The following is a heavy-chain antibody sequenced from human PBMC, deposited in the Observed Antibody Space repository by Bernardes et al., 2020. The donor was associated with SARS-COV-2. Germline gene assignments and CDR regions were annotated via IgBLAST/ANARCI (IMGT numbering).Heavy chain of an antibody. CDR3: AREGYYDTTAKPDY. CDR1: GFTYHNSW. J-gene: IGHJ4*01. Sequence: GGTQTLSCAASGFTYHNSWMSWVRQAPGPGLAWVAQIKEDGRDQYYVASVKGRFTISRDNAKNSLSLQMNSLRAEDTAVYYCAREGYYDTTAKPDYWGQGTLVTVSS. CDR2: IKEDGRDQ. V-gene: IGHV3-7*03. D-gene: IGHD3-22*01.